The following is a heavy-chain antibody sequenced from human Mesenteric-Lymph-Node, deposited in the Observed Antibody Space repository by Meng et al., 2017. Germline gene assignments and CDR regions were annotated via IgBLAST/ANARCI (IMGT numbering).Heavy chain of an antibody. CDR1: GYTFTGYY. Sequence: ASVKVSCKASGYTFTGYYMHWVRQAPGQGLEWMGRINPNSGGTNYAQKFQGRVTMTRDTSISTAYMELSRLRSEDTAVYYCAKKKQWLVFPYYFDYWGQGTLVTVSS. CDR2: INPNSGGT. CDR3: AKKKQWLVFPYYFDY. D-gene: IGHD6-19*01. V-gene: IGHV1-2*06. J-gene: IGHJ4*02.